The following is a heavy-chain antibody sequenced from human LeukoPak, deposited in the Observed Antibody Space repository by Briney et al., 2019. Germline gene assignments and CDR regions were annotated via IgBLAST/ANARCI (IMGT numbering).Heavy chain of an antibody. CDR3: ARASWGSSGPDY. CDR1: GGSISSGDYY. J-gene: IGHJ4*02. D-gene: IGHD3-22*01. Sequence: SETLSLTCTVSGGSISSGDYYWSWIRQPPGKGLEWIGYIYYSGSTNYNPSLKSRVTISVDTSKNQFSLKLSSVTAADTAVYYCARASWGSSGPDYWGQGTLVTVSS. CDR2: IYYSGST. V-gene: IGHV4-61*08.